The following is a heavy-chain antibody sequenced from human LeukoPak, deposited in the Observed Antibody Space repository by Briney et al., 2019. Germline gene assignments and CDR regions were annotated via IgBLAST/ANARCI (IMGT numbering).Heavy chain of an antibody. CDR1: GGSISSSSYY. D-gene: IGHD4-23*01. CDR3: ARHGKAWLH. CDR2: IYYSGST. V-gene: IGHV4-39*01. J-gene: IGHJ1*01. Sequence: SETLSLTCTVSGGSISSSSYYWGWIRQPPGKGLEWIGSIYYSGSTYYNPSLKSRVTISVDTSKNQFSLKLSSVTAADTAVYYCARHGKAWLHWGQGTLVTVSS.